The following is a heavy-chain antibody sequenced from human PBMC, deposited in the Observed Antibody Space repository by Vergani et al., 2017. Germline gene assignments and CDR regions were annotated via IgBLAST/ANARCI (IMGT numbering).Heavy chain of an antibody. D-gene: IGHD1-14*01. V-gene: IGHV1-8*01. CDR3: ARAVGAAGRRGYQYFYIDV. J-gene: IGHJ6*03. Sequence: QVQLVQSGAEVKKPGASVKVSCKASGYTFTSYDINWVRQATGQGLEWIGWMNPNSGNTGYAQKFQGGVTMTRDTSTSTAYMELSSLRSEDTAVYYCARAVGAAGRRGYQYFYIDVWGKGTAVTVSS. CDR2: MNPNSGNT. CDR1: GYTFTSYD.